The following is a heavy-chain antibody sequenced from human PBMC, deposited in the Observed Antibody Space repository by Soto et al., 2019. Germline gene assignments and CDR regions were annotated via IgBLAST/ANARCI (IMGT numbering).Heavy chain of an antibody. CDR3: ASGTMVRGVMAFDY. J-gene: IGHJ4*02. CDR1: GFTFSSYS. Sequence: EVQLVESGGGLVQPGGSLRLSCAASGFTFSSYSMNWVRKAPGKGLEWVSYISSSSSTIYYADSVKGRFTISRDNAKNSLYLQMNSLRDEDTAVYYCASGTMVRGVMAFDYWGQGTLVTVSS. CDR2: ISSSSSTI. D-gene: IGHD3-10*01. V-gene: IGHV3-48*02.